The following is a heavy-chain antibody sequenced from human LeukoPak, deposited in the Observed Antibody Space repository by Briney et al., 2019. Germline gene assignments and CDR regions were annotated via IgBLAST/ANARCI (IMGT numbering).Heavy chain of an antibody. J-gene: IGHJ4*02. CDR1: GYGFTSYW. V-gene: IGHV5-51*01. Sequence: GESLKISCKGSGYGFTSYWIGWVRQMPGKGLEWMGIIYPGDSDTRYSPSFQGQVTISADKSISTAYLQWSSLKASDTAMYYCAMTLGYCSGDSCYGGFDYWGQGTLVTVSS. CDR2: IYPGDSDT. CDR3: AMTLGYCSGDSCYGGFDY. D-gene: IGHD2-15*01.